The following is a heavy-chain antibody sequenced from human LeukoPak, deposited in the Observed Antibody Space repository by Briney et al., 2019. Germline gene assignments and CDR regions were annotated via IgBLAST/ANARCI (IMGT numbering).Heavy chain of an antibody. CDR3: ARANSSSATRNFFDY. J-gene: IGHJ4*02. CDR2: ISWSSGTV. D-gene: IGHD2/OR15-2a*01. CDR1: GFAFDNYA. V-gene: IGHV3-9*01. Sequence: GTSLRLSCAASGFAFDNYAIHWVRQGPGRGLEWVSDISWSSGTVDYADSVKGRFIISRDNAKNSLYLEMKDLRTEDTAFYYCARANSSSATRNFFDYWGQGTLVTVSS.